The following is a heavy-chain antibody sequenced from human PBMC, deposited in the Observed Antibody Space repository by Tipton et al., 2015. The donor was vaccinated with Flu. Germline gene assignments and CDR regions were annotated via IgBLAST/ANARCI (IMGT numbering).Heavy chain of an antibody. D-gene: IGHD1-26*01. CDR3: ARRDYSGGYPFDY. V-gene: IGHV4-38-2*01. Sequence: TLSLTCSVSGDSMGSRYFWGWIRQAPGKGLGWIANIHRAGSTYYNPSLKSRVALSVDASKNQFSLRLISVTAADTAVYYCARRDYSGGYPFDYWGQGTLVTVSS. J-gene: IGHJ4*02. CDR2: IHRAGST. CDR1: GDSMGSRYF.